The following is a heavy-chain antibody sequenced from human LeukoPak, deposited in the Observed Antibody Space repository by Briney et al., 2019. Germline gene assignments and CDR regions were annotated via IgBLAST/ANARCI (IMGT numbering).Heavy chain of an antibody. D-gene: IGHD1-1*01. V-gene: IGHV3-48*01. CDR2: ISASGSNI. CDR1: GFPFSSYS. Sequence: GGSLRLPCAASGFPFSSYSMNWVRQAPGKGLEWVSYISASGSNIYYLDSVKGRFTVSRDNAMNSLFLQMDRPRAEDTAVYYCVRVKGTYFDFWGQGTLVTVSS. J-gene: IGHJ4*02. CDR3: VRVKGTYFDF.